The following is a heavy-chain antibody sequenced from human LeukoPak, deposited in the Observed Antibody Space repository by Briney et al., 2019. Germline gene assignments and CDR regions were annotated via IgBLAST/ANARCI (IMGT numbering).Heavy chain of an antibody. Sequence: GGSLRLSCTASGFTFGDYAMSWVRQAPGKGLEWVGFIRSKAYGGTTEYAASAKGRFTISRDDSKSIAYLQMNSLKTEDTAVYYCTRASRYGDPFDYWGQGTLVTVSS. CDR3: TRASRYGDPFDY. J-gene: IGHJ4*02. CDR2: IRSKAYGGTT. D-gene: IGHD4-17*01. V-gene: IGHV3-49*04. CDR1: GFTFGDYA.